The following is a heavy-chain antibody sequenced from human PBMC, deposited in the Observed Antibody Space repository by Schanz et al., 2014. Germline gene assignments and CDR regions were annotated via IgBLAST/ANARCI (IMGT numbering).Heavy chain of an antibody. CDR1: GGSISSGNYY. CDR3: ARARGYNYGLFDY. CDR2: IHHIGST. Sequence: QVQLQESGPGLVKPSQTLSLTCTVSGGSISSGNYYWNWIRQPAGKGLEWIGGIHHIGSTYHNPSLRSRLTMSLDTSRNHFSLRLTSVSAADTAVYYCARARGYNYGLFDYWGLGTLVTVSS. V-gene: IGHV4-30-4*08. J-gene: IGHJ4*01. D-gene: IGHD5-18*01.